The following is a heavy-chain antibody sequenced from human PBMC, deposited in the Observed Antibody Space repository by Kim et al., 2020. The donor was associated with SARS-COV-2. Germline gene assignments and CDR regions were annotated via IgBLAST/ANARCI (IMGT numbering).Heavy chain of an antibody. CDR3: ARGLHDGSAQS. J-gene: IGHJ5*02. Sequence: TNYADTVKGRCTISRDNAKKTLYVQMNRLRAEDTAVYYFARGLHDGSAQSWGQGTLVTVSS. V-gene: IGHV3-74*01. CDR2: T. D-gene: IGHD3-10*01.